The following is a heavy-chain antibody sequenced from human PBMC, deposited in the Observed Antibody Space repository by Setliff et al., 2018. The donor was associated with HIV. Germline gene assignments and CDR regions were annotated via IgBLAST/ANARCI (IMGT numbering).Heavy chain of an antibody. CDR1: GGTFSSYA. Sequence: SVKVSCKASGGTFSSYAISWVRQAPGQGLEWMGGIIPMLDIANYAQKFQGRVTITADESTSTAYMELSSLRSKDTAVYYCARDQRAYNWNDAVFYYYGLDVWGQGTTVTVSS. V-gene: IGHV1-69*10. CDR2: IIPMLDIA. CDR3: ARDQRAYNWNDAVFYYYGLDV. J-gene: IGHJ6*02. D-gene: IGHD1-20*01.